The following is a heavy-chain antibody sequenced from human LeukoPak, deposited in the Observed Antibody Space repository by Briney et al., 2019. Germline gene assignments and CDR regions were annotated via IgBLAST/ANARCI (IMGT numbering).Heavy chain of an antibody. D-gene: IGHD2-15*01. V-gene: IGHV3-7*01. CDR2: IRQDGSDK. CDR3: GRWGIAAALDR. J-gene: IGHJ5*02. CDR1: GFMFSNYW. Sequence: GGSLRLSCAASGFMFSNYWMGWVRQAPGKGLEWVANIRQDGSDKYYVESVRGRFTISRDNAQNSLYLQMNSLRGEDSAVYYCGRWGIAAALDRWGQGTLVTVSS.